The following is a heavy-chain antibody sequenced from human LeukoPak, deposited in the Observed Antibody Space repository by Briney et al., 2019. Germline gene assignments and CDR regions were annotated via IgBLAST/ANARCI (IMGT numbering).Heavy chain of an antibody. V-gene: IGHV3-30*04. CDR3: ARDPPFGSGWSQNFFDF. CDR1: GFTFDQYA. CDR2: ISYDGGNI. Sequence: GGSLTVSCVPSGFTFDQYAMHWLRQAPGKGREGVDLISYDGGNIHYPESVKDRFTISRDNSHNRLFLQMSSLRVDDTAVYYCARDPPFGSGWSQNFFDFWGQGTLVTVSS. J-gene: IGHJ4*02. D-gene: IGHD6-19*01.